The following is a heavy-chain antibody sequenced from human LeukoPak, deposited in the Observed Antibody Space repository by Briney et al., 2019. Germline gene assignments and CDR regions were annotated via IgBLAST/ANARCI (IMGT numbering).Heavy chain of an antibody. Sequence: GGSLRLSCAASGFTFSSYSMNWVRQAPGKGLEWVSPISSSSSYIYYADSVKGRFTISRDNAKNSLYLQMNSLRAEDTAVYYCARGSGGIPSYFQHWGQGTLVTVSS. CDR2: ISSSSSYI. CDR3: ARGSGGIPSYFQH. V-gene: IGHV3-21*01. D-gene: IGHD2-15*01. CDR1: GFTFSSYS. J-gene: IGHJ1*01.